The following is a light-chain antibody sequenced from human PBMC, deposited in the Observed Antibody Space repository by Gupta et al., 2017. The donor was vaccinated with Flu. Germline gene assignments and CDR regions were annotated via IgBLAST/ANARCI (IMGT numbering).Light chain of an antibody. V-gene: IGKV1-39*01. J-gene: IGKJ1*01. CDR3: QQSDSTPTWT. CDR2: AAS. Sequence: SSLSASVGDRVTITCRASQSVSRYVNWYQQKPGKAPKLLIYAASTLQSGVPSRFSGSESGTDFTLSISSRQSEDFATYYCQQSDSTPTWTFGQGTKVEIK. CDR1: QSVSRY.